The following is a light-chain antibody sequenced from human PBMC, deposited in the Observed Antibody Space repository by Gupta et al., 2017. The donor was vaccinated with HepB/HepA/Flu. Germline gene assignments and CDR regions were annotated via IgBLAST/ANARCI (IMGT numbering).Light chain of an antibody. V-gene: IGLV2-11*01. CDR1: TSDVGGYNS. J-gene: IGLJ1*01. CDR3: CSYAGSYTYV. Sequence: QSALTQPRSVSGSPGQSVTISCTGTTSDVGGYNSVSWYQQHPGKAPKVMIYDVSKRPAGVPDRFSSSKSGNTASLTISGLQAEDEADYYCCSYAGSYTYVFGSGNKVTVL. CDR2: DVS.